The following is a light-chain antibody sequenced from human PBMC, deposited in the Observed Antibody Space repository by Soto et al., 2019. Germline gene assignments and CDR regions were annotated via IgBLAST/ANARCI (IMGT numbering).Light chain of an antibody. Sequence: QSALTQPASVSGSPGQSSTISCTGTSSDVGAYDYVSWYQQHPGEVPKLMIFDVSDRHSGVSNRFAGSKSGNTASLTISGLPAEDEADYYCSSFTTSTSYVFGTGTKLPVL. CDR1: SSDVGAYDY. J-gene: IGLJ1*01. CDR2: DVS. V-gene: IGLV2-14*03. CDR3: SSFTTSTSYV.